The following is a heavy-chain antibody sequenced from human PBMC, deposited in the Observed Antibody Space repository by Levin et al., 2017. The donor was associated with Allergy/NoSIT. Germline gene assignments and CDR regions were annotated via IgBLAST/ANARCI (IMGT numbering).Heavy chain of an antibody. J-gene: IGHJ4*02. CDR1: GFTFSSYA. Sequence: PGGSLRLSCAASGFTFSSYAMSWVRQAPGKGLEWVSAISGSGGSTYYADSVKGRFTISRDNSKNTLYLQMNSLRAEDTAVYYCAKSHVNILTGLYYFDYWGQGTLVTVSS. V-gene: IGHV3-23*01. CDR3: AKSHVNILTGLYYFDY. CDR2: ISGSGGST. D-gene: IGHD3-9*01.